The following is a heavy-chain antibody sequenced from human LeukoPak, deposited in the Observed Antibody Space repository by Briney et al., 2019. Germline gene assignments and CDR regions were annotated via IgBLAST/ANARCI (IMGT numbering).Heavy chain of an antibody. D-gene: IGHD3-22*01. CDR3: ARRLYSSGYSDTFDI. CDR1: GGSITSYS. J-gene: IGHJ3*02. V-gene: IGHV4-4*09. Sequence: SETLSLTCTVSGGSITSYSWSWIRQTPGKGLEWIGHIHVIGSTNYHPSPESRVTISVDTSKNHFSLRLSSVTAADTAVYYCARRLYSSGYSDTFDIWGQGVKVTVSS. CDR2: IHVIGST.